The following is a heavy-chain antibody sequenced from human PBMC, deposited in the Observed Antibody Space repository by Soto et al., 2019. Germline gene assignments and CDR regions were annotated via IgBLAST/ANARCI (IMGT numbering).Heavy chain of an antibody. J-gene: IGHJ5*02. Sequence: EVQLVESGGGLVQPGGSLRLSCAGSGFTFSSYWMHWVRQVPGKGLLWVSRIDSDGTSTNYADSVKGRFTIARDNAKNTLYLQMNSLRAEDTGVYYGARVGGYNWFDTWGQGTLVTVSS. CDR1: GFTFSSYW. CDR3: ARVGGYNWFDT. V-gene: IGHV3-74*01. D-gene: IGHD3-16*01. CDR2: IDSDGTST.